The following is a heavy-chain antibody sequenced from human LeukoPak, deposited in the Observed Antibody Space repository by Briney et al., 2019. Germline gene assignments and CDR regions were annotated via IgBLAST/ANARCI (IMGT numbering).Heavy chain of an antibody. CDR3: AKGSRIYDILTGYYEGANY. D-gene: IGHD3-9*01. Sequence: GGSLRLSCAASGFILSTYVMSWVRQAPGKGLEWVSTISSSGGYTYFADSVKGRFTISRDNSKNTLYLQMNSLRAEDTAVYYCAKGSRIYDILTGYYEGANYWGQGTLVTVSS. J-gene: IGHJ4*02. CDR1: GFILSTYV. V-gene: IGHV3-23*01. CDR2: ISSSGGYT.